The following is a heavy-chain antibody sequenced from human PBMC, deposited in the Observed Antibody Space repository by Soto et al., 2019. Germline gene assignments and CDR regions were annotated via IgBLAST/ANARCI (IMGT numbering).Heavy chain of an antibody. Sequence: ASLKVSCKASGGTFSSYAISWVRQAPGQGLEWMGGIIPIFGTANYAQKFQGRVTITADESTSTAYMELSSLRSEDTAVYYCARVLVGATRGAFDIWGQGTMVTVSS. CDR3: ARVLVGATRGAFDI. CDR2: IIPIFGTA. CDR1: GGTFSSYA. D-gene: IGHD1-26*01. J-gene: IGHJ3*02. V-gene: IGHV1-69*13.